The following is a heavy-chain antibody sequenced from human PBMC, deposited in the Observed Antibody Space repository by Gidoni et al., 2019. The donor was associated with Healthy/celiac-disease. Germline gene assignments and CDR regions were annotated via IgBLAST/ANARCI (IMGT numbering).Heavy chain of an antibody. Sequence: EVQLLESGGGLVQPGGSLRLSCAASGFTFSSYAMSWVRQAPGKGLEWVAAISGSGGSTYYADSVKGRFTISRDNSKNTLYLQMNSLRAEDTAVYYCANFQMSGTAAFDIWGQGTMVTVSS. CDR1: GFTFSSYA. CDR2: ISGSGGST. V-gene: IGHV3-23*01. CDR3: ANFQMSGTAAFDI. J-gene: IGHJ3*02. D-gene: IGHD3-3*01.